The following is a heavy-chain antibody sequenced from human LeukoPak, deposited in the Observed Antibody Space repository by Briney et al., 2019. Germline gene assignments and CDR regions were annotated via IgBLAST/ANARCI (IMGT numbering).Heavy chain of an antibody. Sequence: PGGSLRLSCVASGFTLRSYGMNWVRQAPGKGLEWVSYISTTGYYIYYADSVKGRFTISRDHAKNSLYLQMNSLRAEDTAVYYCARDASGSSTGLIDSWGQGTLVTVSS. J-gene: IGHJ4*02. CDR1: GFTLRSYG. V-gene: IGHV3-21*01. CDR2: ISTTGYYI. CDR3: ARDASGSSTGLIDS. D-gene: IGHD1-26*01.